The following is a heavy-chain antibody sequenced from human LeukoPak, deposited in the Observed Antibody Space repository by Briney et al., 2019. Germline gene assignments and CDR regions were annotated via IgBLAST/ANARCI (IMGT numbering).Heavy chain of an antibody. CDR3: ARDLGLVRTGYFDY. V-gene: IGHV1-69*06. CDR2: IIPIFGTA. D-gene: IGHD6-19*01. CDR1: GGTFSSYA. J-gene: IGHJ4*02. Sequence: SVKVSCKASGGTFSSYAISWVRQAPGQGLEWMGRIIPIFGTANYAQKFPGRVTITADKSTSTAYMELSSLRSEGTAVYYCARDLGLVRTGYFDYWGQGTLVTVAS.